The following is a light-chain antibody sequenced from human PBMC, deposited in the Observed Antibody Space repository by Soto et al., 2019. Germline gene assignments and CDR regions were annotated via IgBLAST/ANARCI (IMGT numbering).Light chain of an antibody. V-gene: IGKV3-15*01. J-gene: IGKJ1*01. Sequence: EIVMTQSPATLSVSLGERATLSCRASQSVSSNLAWYQQKPGQAPRLLIYGASTRATGIPARFSGSGSGTEFTLTISSLQSEDFAVYYCQQYNNWPRMFGQGTKVEIK. CDR1: QSVSSN. CDR3: QQYNNWPRM. CDR2: GAS.